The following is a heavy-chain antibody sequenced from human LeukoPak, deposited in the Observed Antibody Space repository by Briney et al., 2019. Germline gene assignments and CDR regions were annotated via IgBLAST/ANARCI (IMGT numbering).Heavy chain of an antibody. V-gene: IGHV4-59*01. CDR2: IYYSGST. J-gene: IGHJ5*02. CDR3: ARWGTYSPYRFDP. D-gene: IGHD2-21*01. CDR1: GGSISSYY. Sequence: PSETLSLTCTVSGGSISSYYWSWIRQPPGKGLEWIGYIYYSGSTNYNPSLKSRVTISVDTSKNQFSLKLGSVTAADTAVYYCARWGTYSPYRFDPWGQGTLVTVSS.